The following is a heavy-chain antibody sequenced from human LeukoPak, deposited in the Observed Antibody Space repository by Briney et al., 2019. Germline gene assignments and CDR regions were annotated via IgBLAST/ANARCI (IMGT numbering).Heavy chain of an antibody. CDR2: MNPNSGNT. CDR3: ARGVYCSGGSCYSYNSWFDP. D-gene: IGHD2-15*01. Sequence: GASVKVSCKASGYTFTGYYMHWVRQAPGQGLEWMGWMNPNSGNTAYAQKFQGRVIMTRNTSISTAYMELSSLTAEDTAVYYCARGVYCSGGSCYSYNSWFDPWGQGTLVTVSS. CDR1: GYTFTGYY. V-gene: IGHV1-8*02. J-gene: IGHJ5*02.